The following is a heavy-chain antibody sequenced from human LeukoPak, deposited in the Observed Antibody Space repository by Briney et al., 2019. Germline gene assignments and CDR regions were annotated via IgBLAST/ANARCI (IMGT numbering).Heavy chain of an antibody. V-gene: IGHV1-2*02. CDR2: ISNSGGT. CDR1: GYTFTGHC. D-gene: IGHD4-23*01. J-gene: IGHJ5*02. CDR3: AREGRLSGTYYGGGWFDP. Sequence: GASVKVSCKTSGYTFTGHCMRWVRQVPGQGLEWMGWISNSGGTNYAQKFQGRVTMTRDTSISTAYMELSWLRSDDTALYYCAREGRLSGTYYGGGWFDPWGQGTLVIVSS.